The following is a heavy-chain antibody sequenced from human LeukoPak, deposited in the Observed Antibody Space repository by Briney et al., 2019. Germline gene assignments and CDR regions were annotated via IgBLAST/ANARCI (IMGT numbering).Heavy chain of an antibody. D-gene: IGHD3-9*01. V-gene: IGHV4-59*01. J-gene: IGHJ3*02. Sequence: SETLSLTCTVSGGSISSYYWSWIRQPPGKGLEWIGYIYYSGSTNYNPSLKSRVTISVDTSKNQFSLKLSSVTAADTAVHYCARGGRYFDWLFPRSDAFDIWGQGTMVTVSS. CDR2: IYYSGST. CDR1: GGSISSYY. CDR3: ARGGRYFDWLFPRSDAFDI.